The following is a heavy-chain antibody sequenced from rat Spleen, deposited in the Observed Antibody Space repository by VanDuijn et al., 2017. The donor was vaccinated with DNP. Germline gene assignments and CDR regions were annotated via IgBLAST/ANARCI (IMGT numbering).Heavy chain of an antibody. Sequence: QVQLKESGPGLVQPSQTLSLTCTVSGFSLTSYGVSWIRQSPGKGLAWIAAISSVGSTYYNLALKSRLSISRDTSKSQVFLKMSSLQTEDTAIYFCTRSHDGTYYYGNYFDYWGQGVMVTVSS. V-gene: IGHV2S12*01. D-gene: IGHD1-12*02. CDR1: GFSLTSYG. CDR3: TRSHDGTYYYGNYFDY. CDR2: ISSVGST. J-gene: IGHJ2*01.